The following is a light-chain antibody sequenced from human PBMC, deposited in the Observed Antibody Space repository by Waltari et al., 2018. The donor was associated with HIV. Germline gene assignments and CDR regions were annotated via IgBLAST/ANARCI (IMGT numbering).Light chain of an antibody. Sequence: EIVLTQSPGTLSLSPVESATLSCRASQSIINSFLAWYQQKPGQAPRLLIYGASSRATGIPDRFSGIGSGTDFTLTISRLEPEDFALYYCQQYGYSPLTFGGGTKVEIK. CDR1: QSIINSF. V-gene: IGKV3-20*01. J-gene: IGKJ4*01. CDR2: GAS. CDR3: QQYGYSPLT.